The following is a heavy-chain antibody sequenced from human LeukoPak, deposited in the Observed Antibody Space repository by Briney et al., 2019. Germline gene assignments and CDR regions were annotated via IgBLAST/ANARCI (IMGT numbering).Heavy chain of an antibody. Sequence: SETLSLTCTVSGGSISSYYWSWIRQPPGKGLEWIGYIYYSGSPNYNPSLKSRVTISVDTSKNQFSLKLSSVTAADTAVYYCARDSGSYFDYWGQGTLVTVSS. D-gene: IGHD1-26*01. V-gene: IGHV4-59*01. CDR1: GGSISSYY. CDR2: IYYSGSP. CDR3: ARDSGSYFDY. J-gene: IGHJ4*02.